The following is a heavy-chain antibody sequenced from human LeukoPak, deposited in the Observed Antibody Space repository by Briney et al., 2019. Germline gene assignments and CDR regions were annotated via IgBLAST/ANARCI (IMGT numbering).Heavy chain of an antibody. J-gene: IGHJ3*02. CDR3: ARGSNSAFDI. Sequence: GGSLRLSCAASGFTISSYWMNWVRQAPGKGLEWMANIKQDGSEKYYVDSVKGRFTISRDNAKDSLYLQMNSLRAEDTSVYYCARGSNSAFDIWGQGTMVTVSS. CDR2: IKQDGSEK. V-gene: IGHV3-7*01. CDR1: GFTISSYW. D-gene: IGHD1-26*01.